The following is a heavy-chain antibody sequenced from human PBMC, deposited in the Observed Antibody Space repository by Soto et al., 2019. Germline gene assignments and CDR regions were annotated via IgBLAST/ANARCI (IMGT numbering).Heavy chain of an antibody. D-gene: IGHD2-2*01. CDR2: ISGSGGST. CDR1: GFTFGNYA. CDR3: AKDVPDIVVVPAATFFDY. J-gene: IGHJ4*02. Sequence: GGSLRLSCEASGFTFGNYAMTWVRQAPGKGLEWVSTISGSGGSTYYADSVKGRFTISRDNSKNTLYLQMNSLRAEDTAVYYCAKDVPDIVVVPAATFFDYWGQGTLVTVSS. V-gene: IGHV3-23*01.